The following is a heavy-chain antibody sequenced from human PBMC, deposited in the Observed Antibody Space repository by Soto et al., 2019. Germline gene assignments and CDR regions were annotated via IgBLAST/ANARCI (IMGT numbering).Heavy chain of an antibody. V-gene: IGHV1-69*12. D-gene: IGHD2-2*01. J-gene: IGHJ6*02. CDR1: GGTFSSYA. CDR3: ARHVPAAGYYYGMDV. Sequence: QVQLVQSGAEVKKPGSSVKVSCKASGGTFSSYAISWLRQAPGQGLEWMGGILPIFGTANYAQKFQGRVTINAGESTSTAYMELRSLRSEDTAVYYCARHVPAAGYYYGMDVWGQGTTVTVSS. CDR2: ILPIFGTA.